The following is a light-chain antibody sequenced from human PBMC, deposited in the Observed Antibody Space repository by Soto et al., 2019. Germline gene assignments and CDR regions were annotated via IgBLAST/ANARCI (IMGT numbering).Light chain of an antibody. CDR1: SSDVGGYNY. CDR2: EVS. V-gene: IGLV2-14*01. Sequence: QSALTQPASVSGSPGQSITISCTGTSSDVGGYNYVSWYQQHPGKAPKLMIYEVSNRPSGVSNRFSGYKSGNTASLTISGLQAEDEADYYCSSYTSSSTPVVFGGGTQLTVL. CDR3: SSYTSSSTPVV. J-gene: IGLJ2*01.